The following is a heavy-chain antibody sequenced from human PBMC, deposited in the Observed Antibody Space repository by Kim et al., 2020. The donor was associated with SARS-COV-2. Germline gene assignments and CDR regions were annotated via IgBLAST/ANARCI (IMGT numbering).Heavy chain of an antibody. CDR3: ARYTTVDGYYYYGMDV. CDR2: IYYSGST. Sequence: SETLSLTCTVSGGSISSYYWSWIRQPPGKGLEWIGYIYYSGSTNYNPSLKSRVTISVDTSKNQFSLKLSSVTAADTAVYYCARYTTVDGYYYYGMDVWGQGTTVTVSS. V-gene: IGHV4-59*01. J-gene: IGHJ6*02. CDR1: GGSISSYY. D-gene: IGHD4-17*01.